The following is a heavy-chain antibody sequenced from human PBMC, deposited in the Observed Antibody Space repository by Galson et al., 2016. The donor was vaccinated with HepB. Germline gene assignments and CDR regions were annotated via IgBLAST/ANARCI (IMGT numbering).Heavy chain of an antibody. CDR2: IVSGSDTI. CDR1: GFIFSRYS. CDR3: AGGQDTSVESYYYSMDV. J-gene: IGHJ6*02. V-gene: IGHV3-48*02. Sequence: SLRLSCAASGFIFSRYSMNWVRQAPGKGLEWVSYIVSGSDTIYYADSVKGRFTISRDNAKNSLYLQMIGLRDEDTAVYYCAGGQDTSVESYYYSMDVWGQGTTVTVSS. D-gene: IGHD5-18*01.